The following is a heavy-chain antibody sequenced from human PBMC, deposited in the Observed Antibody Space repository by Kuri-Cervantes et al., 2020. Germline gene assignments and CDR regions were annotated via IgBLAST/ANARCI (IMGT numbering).Heavy chain of an antibody. J-gene: IGHJ6*02. CDR2: IWYDGSNK. Sequence: GGSLRLSCAASGFTFSNFGMHWVRQAPGKGLEWVALIWYDGSNKYYADSVKGRFTISRDNSKNTLYLQMRSLRAEDTAVYYCASDDYGMDVWGQGATVTVSS. V-gene: IGHV3-33*01. CDR1: GFTFSNFG. CDR3: ASDDYGMDV.